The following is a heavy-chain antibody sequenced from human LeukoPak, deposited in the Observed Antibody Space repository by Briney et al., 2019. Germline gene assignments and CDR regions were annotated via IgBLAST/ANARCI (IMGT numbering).Heavy chain of an antibody. J-gene: IGHJ3*02. CDR1: GFTASSNY. Sequence: GGSLRLSCAASGFTASSNYMSWARQAPGQGLDWVSVIYTGVSTYYTATLHGRFTTSRDNSKYTLYLQMNSLRAEDTAVYYCARNLSHRAVAGRDAFDIWGXRAMGTVSS. V-gene: IGHV3-66*01. CDR3: ARNLSHRAVAGRDAFDI. D-gene: IGHD6-19*01. CDR2: IYTGVST.